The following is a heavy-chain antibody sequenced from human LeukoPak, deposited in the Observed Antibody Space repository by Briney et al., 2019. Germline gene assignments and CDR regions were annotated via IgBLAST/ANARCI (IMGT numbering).Heavy chain of an antibody. CDR3: AKDRNILLWFGEFDY. CDR2: IRYDGSNK. D-gene: IGHD3-10*01. CDR1: GFTFSSYG. Sequence: GGSLRLSCAASGFTFSSYGMHWVRQAPGKGLEWVAFIRYDGSNKYYADSVKGRFTISRDNSKNTLYLQMNSLRAEDTAVYYCAKDRNILLWFGEFDYWGQGTLVTVSS. J-gene: IGHJ4*02. V-gene: IGHV3-30*02.